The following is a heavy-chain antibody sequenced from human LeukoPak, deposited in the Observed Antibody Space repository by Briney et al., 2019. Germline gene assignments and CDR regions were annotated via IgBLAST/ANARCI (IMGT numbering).Heavy chain of an antibody. CDR1: GGSISSSSFY. CDR3: ASTFSSWYYYYMDV. CDR2: IYSSGST. J-gene: IGHJ6*03. Sequence: PSQTLSLTCTVSGGSISSSSFYWSWIRQPAEKGLEWIGHIYSSGSTKYNPPLKSRVTISADTSKNQFSLKLSSVTAADTAVYYCASTFSSWYYYYMDVWGKGTTVTVSS. V-gene: IGHV4-61*09.